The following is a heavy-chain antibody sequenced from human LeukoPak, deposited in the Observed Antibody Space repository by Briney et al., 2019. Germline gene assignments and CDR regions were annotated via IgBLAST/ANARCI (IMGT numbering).Heavy chain of an antibody. CDR2: INHSGST. CDR1: GGSFSGYY. V-gene: IGHV4-34*01. Sequence: PSETLSLTCAVYGGSFSGYYWSWIRQPPRKGVEWIGEINHSGSTNYNPSLKSRVTISVDTSKNQFSLKLSSVTAADTAVYYCARRLIAAAGRTFDYWGQGTLVTVSS. D-gene: IGHD6-13*01. J-gene: IGHJ4*02. CDR3: ARRLIAAAGRTFDY.